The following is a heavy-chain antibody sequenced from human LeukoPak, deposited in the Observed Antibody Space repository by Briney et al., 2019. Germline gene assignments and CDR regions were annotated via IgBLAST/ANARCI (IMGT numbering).Heavy chain of an antibody. CDR2: IKQDGSEK. CDR1: GFTFSSYW. CDR3: VLFLRYVDY. Sequence: GGSLRLSCAASGFTFSSYWMSWVRQAPGKGLEWVANIKQDGSEKYYVDSVKDRFTISRDNAKNSLYLQMNSLRAEDTAVYYCVLFLRYVDYWGQGTLVTVSS. D-gene: IGHD2-21*01. V-gene: IGHV3-7*03. J-gene: IGHJ4*02.